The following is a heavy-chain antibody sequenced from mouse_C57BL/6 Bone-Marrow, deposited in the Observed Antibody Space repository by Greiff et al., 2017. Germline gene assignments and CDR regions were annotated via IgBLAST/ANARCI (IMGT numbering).Heavy chain of an antibody. CDR2: IWWDDDK. J-gene: IGHJ4*01. Sequence: QVTLKVFGPGILPPPPNPRLTCSFPGFLPRPFGMGVGWIRQPSGKGLEWLAHIWWDDDKYYNPALKSRLTISKDTSKNQVFLKIANVDTADTATYYCARIMDYWGQGTSVTVSS. V-gene: IGHV8-8*01. CDR3: ARIMDY. CDR1: GFLPRPFGMG.